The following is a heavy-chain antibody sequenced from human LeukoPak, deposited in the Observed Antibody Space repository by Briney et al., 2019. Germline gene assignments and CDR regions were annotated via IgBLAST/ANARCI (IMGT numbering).Heavy chain of an antibody. CDR1: GGSFSGYY. CDR2: INHSGST. CDR3: ARTSSGWYTRTSDY. Sequence: SETLSLTCAVYGGSFSGYYWSWIRQPPGKGLEWIGEINHSGSTNYNPSLKSRVTISVDTSKNQFSLKLSSVTAADTAVYYCARTSSGWYTRTSDYWGQGTLVTVSS. J-gene: IGHJ4*02. V-gene: IGHV4-34*01. D-gene: IGHD6-19*01.